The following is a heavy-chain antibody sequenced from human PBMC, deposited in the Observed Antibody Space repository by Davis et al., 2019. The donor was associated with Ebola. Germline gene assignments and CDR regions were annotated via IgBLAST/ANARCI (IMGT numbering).Heavy chain of an antibody. CDR2: MNPNSGNT. J-gene: IGHJ5*02. CDR1: GGTFSSYA. V-gene: IGHV1-8*02. D-gene: IGHD1-26*01. Sequence: ASVKVSCKASGGTFSSYAISWVRQAPGQGLEWMGWMNPNSGNTGYAQKFQGRVTMTRNTSISTAYMELSSLRSEDTAVYYCARAGATGWFDPWGQGTLVTVSS. CDR3: ARAGATGWFDP.